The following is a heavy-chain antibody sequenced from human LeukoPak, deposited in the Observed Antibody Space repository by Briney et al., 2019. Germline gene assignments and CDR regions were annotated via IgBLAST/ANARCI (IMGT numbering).Heavy chain of an antibody. CDR3: ARVPGSTSCYLDY. V-gene: IGHV1-69*04. CDR2: IIPILGIA. CDR1: GGTFSSYA. Sequence: SVKVSCKASGGTFSSYAISWVRQAPGQGLEWMGRIIPILGIANYAQKFQGRVTITADKSTSTAYMELSSLRSEDTAVYYCARVPGSTSCYLDYWGQGTLVAVSS. D-gene: IGHD2-2*01. J-gene: IGHJ4*02.